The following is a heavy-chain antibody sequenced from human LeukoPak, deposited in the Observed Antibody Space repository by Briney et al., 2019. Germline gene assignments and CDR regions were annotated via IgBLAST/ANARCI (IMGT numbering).Heavy chain of an antibody. Sequence: SETLSLTCAVYGGSFRGYYWSWIRQPPGKGLEWIGEINHSGSTNYNPSLKSRVTISVDTSKHQFSLKLSSVTAADTAVYYCARGVRGYGGDLWGQGTLVTVS. CDR2: INHSGST. CDR1: GGSFRGYY. CDR3: ARGVRGYGGDL. J-gene: IGHJ5*02. V-gene: IGHV4-34*01. D-gene: IGHD4-23*01.